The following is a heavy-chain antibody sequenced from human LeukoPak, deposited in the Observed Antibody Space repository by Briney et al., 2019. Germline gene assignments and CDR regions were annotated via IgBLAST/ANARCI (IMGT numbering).Heavy chain of an antibody. Sequence: GGSLRLSCAASGFTFSSYWMSWVRQAPGKGLEWVANIKQDGSEKYYVDSVKGRFTISRDNAKNSLYLQMNSLRAEDTAVYYCARMYYYAFGWFGPWGQGTLVTVSS. CDR1: GFTFSSYW. J-gene: IGHJ5*02. V-gene: IGHV3-7*01. CDR2: IKQDGSEK. CDR3: ARMYYYAFGWFGP. D-gene: IGHD3-10*01.